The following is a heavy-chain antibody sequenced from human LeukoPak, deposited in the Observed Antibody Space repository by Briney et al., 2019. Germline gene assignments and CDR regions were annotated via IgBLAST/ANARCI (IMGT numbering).Heavy chain of an antibody. J-gene: IGHJ4*02. Sequence: GGSLRLSCTASGFTFSNYFMHWVRQVPGEGPVWVSRITGDGSSTSYADSVKGRFTISRDNAKNTLYRQMNSLRAEDTALYYCVRLYAYWGQGTLVTVSS. CDR1: GFTFSNYF. CDR2: ITGDGSST. D-gene: IGHD2/OR15-2a*01. CDR3: VRLYAY. V-gene: IGHV3-74*01.